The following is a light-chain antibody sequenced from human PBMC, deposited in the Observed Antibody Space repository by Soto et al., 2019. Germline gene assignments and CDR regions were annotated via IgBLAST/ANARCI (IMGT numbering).Light chain of an antibody. J-gene: IGKJ1*01. Sequence: EIVMTQSPATLSVSPGERATLSCRASQSVGSNLAWYQLKPGQAPRLLIYGASTRANGIPARFSGSASGTDFTLTIRSLQSEDFAIYFCQQYNNWPPDRTFGQGTKVEIK. CDR2: GAS. CDR1: QSVGSN. CDR3: QQYNNWPPDRT. V-gene: IGKV3-15*01.